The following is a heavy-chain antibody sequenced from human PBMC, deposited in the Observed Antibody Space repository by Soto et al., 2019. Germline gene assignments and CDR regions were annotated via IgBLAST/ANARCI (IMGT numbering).Heavy chain of an antibody. J-gene: IGHJ4*02. CDR1: GFTFSDYA. Sequence: GGSLRLSCAASGFTFSDYALSWVRQAPGRGLEWVSAISGSGDATYYAPSLKGRFTISRDNSNNTLYLQMNSLRAEDTAVYYCAKDPITAGATFYFDYWGQGTLVTVSS. V-gene: IGHV3-23*01. CDR3: AKDPITAGATFYFDY. D-gene: IGHD6-13*01. CDR2: ISGSGDAT.